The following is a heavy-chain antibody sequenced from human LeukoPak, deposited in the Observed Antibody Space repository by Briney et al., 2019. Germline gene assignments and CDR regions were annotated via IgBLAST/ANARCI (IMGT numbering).Heavy chain of an antibody. Sequence: ASVKVSCKASGYTFTSYDINWVRQATGQGLEWMGWMNPNSGNTGYAQKFQGRVTMTRSTSISTAYMELSSLRSEDTAVYYCARGGEVVVVPAARGMDVWGQGTTVTVSS. J-gene: IGHJ6*02. CDR2: MNPNSGNT. D-gene: IGHD2-2*01. V-gene: IGHV1-8*01. CDR3: ARGGEVVVVPAARGMDV. CDR1: GYTFTSYD.